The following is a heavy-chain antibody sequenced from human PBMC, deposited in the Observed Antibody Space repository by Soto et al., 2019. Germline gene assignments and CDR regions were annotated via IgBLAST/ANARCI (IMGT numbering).Heavy chain of an antibody. CDR2: INPNSGGT. CDR1: GYTFTGYY. CDR3: ARDWVSTMIVVVSPDAFDI. Sequence: GASVKVSCKASGYTFTGYYMHWVRQAPGQGLEWMGWINPNSGGTNYAQKFQGRVTMTRDTSISTAYMELSGLRSDDTAVYYCARDWVSTMIVVVSPDAFDIWGQGTMVTVSS. J-gene: IGHJ3*02. V-gene: IGHV1-2*02. D-gene: IGHD3-22*01.